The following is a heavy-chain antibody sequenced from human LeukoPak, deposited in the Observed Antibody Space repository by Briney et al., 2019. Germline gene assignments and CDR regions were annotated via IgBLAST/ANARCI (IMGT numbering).Heavy chain of an antibody. CDR3: ARAGRDTAMVRRLDY. D-gene: IGHD5-18*01. CDR1: GCTFTSYA. Sequence: ASVKVSCKASGCTFTSYAIYWVRQAPGQRLEWMGWINAGNGNTKYSQKFQGRVTNTRDTSASTAYMELSSLRSEDTAVYYCARAGRDTAMVRRLDYWGQGTLVTVSS. CDR2: INAGNGNT. J-gene: IGHJ4*02. V-gene: IGHV1-3*01.